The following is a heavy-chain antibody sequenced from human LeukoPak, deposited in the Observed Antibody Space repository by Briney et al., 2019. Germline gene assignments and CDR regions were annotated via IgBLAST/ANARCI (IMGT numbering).Heavy chain of an antibody. CDR2: IIPILGIA. CDR3: ANNHGGDGSGYYQTAH. CDR1: GYTFTSNG. D-gene: IGHD3-22*01. Sequence: SVKVSCKASGYTFTSNGISWGRQPPRQGLEWMGRIIPILGIATYEKKFQGRVTITANKSTGTAYMELSSLRSEDTAVYYCANNHGGDGSGYYQTAHWGQGTLVTVSS. V-gene: IGHV1-69*04. J-gene: IGHJ4*02.